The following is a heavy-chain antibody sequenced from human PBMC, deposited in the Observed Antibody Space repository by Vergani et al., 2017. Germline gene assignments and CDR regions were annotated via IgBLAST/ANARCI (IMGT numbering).Heavy chain of an antibody. CDR2: IIPIFGIA. V-gene: IGHV1-69*17. Sequence: QVQLVESGGGVVQPGRSLRLSCAASGFTFSSYAISWVRQAPGQGLEWMGGIIPIFGIANYAQKFQGRVTITADKSTSTAYMELSSLRSEDTAVYYCARDGDYYGSGKRNMFDYWGQGTLVTVSS. CDR1: GFTFSSYA. CDR3: ARDGDYYGSGKRNMFDY. D-gene: IGHD3-10*01. J-gene: IGHJ4*02.